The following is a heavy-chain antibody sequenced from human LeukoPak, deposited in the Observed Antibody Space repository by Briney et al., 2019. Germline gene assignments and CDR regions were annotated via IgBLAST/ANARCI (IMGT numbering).Heavy chain of an antibody. D-gene: IGHD5-24*01. CDR2: ISGSGGST. V-gene: IGHV3-23*01. CDR1: GFTFSSYA. Sequence: GGSLRLSCAASGFTFSSYAMSWVRQAPGKGLEWVSAISGSGGSTYYADSVKGRFTISRDNAKNSLYLQMNSLRAEDTAVYYCARGPYSDGYNFDDYFDYWGQGTLVTVSS. CDR3: ARGPYSDGYNFDDYFDY. J-gene: IGHJ4*02.